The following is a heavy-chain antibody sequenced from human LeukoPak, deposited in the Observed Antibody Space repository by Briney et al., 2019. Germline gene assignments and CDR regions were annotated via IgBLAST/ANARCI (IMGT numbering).Heavy chain of an antibody. V-gene: IGHV4-34*01. D-gene: IGHD6-13*01. CDR1: GGSFSGYY. Sequence: SETLSLTYAVYGGSFSGYYWSWIRQPPGKGLEWIGEINHSGSTNYNPSLKSRVTISVDTSKNQFSLKLSSVTAADTAVYYCAREGIAAAGTDYWGQGTLVTVSS. CDR2: INHSGST. J-gene: IGHJ4*02. CDR3: AREGIAAAGTDY.